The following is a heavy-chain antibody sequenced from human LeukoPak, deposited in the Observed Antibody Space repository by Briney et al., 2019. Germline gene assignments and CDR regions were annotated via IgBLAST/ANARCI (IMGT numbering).Heavy chain of an antibody. D-gene: IGHD2-2*01. CDR2: INHSGST. CDR3: ARGRLSSRYCSSTSCYRESY. J-gene: IGHJ4*02. V-gene: IGHV4-34*01. Sequence: RPSETLSLTCAVYGGSFSGYYWSWIRQPPGKGLEWNGEINHSGSTNYNPSLKSRVTISVDTSKNQFSLKLSSVTAADTAVYYCARGRLSSRYCSSTSCYRESYWGQGTLATVSS. CDR1: GGSFSGYY.